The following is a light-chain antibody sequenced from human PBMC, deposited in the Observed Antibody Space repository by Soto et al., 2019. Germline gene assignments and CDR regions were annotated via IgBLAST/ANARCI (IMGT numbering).Light chain of an antibody. J-gene: IGKJ1*01. Sequence: ELLLTQSPGTLSLSRGERATLSCRASQSVSSRSLAWYQQKPGQGPRLLISGSSSRAADIPDRFSGSWSGTHFTLTINRLEPEDFAVYYCQQYDSSPRTFGQGTKVDIK. V-gene: IGKV3-20*01. CDR1: QSVSSRS. CDR2: GSS. CDR3: QQYDSSPRT.